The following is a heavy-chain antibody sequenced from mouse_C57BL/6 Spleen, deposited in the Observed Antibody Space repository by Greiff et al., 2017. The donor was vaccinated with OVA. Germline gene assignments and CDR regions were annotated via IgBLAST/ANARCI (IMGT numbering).Heavy chain of an antibody. CDR1: GFNIKNTY. Sequence: EVKLVESVAELVRPGASVKLSCTASGFNIKNTYMHWVKQRPEQGLEWIGRIDPANGNTKYAPKFQGKATITADTSSNTAYLQLSSLTSEDTAIYYCAVYYDYDGGFAYWGQGTLVTVSA. V-gene: IGHV14-3*01. CDR2: IDPANGNT. D-gene: IGHD2-4*01. J-gene: IGHJ3*01. CDR3: AVYYDYDGGFAY.